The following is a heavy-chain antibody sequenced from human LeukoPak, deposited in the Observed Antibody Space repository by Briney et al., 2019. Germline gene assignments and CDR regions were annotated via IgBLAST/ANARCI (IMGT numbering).Heavy chain of an antibody. CDR1: GGSISSYY. D-gene: IGHD1-26*01. CDR2: IYMSGST. J-gene: IGHJ4*02. Sequence: PPETLSLTCTVSGGSISSYYWSWIRQPAGKGLEWIGRIYMSGSTNYNSSLKSRVNMSVDTSKNQFSLNLSSVTAADTAVYYCARDGGSYYLDYWGQGTLVTVSS. V-gene: IGHV4-4*07. CDR3: ARDGGSYYLDY.